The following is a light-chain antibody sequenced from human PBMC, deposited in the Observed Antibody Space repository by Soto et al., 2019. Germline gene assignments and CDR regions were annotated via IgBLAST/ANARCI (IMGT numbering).Light chain of an antibody. J-gene: IGLJ1*01. CDR2: RNN. CDR3: QSYDSSLSGSNYV. Sequence: QAVVTQPPSASGTPGQRVTISCSGSSSNIGSNYVYWYQQLPGTAPKLLIYRNNQRPSGVPDRFSGSKSGTSASLAITGLQVEDEADYYCQSYDSSLSGSNYVFGTGTKVTVL. CDR1: SSNIGSNY. V-gene: IGLV1-47*01.